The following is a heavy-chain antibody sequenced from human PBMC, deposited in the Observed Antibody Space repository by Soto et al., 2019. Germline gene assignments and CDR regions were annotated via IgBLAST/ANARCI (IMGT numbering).Heavy chain of an antibody. V-gene: IGHV4-39*01. J-gene: IGHJ4*02. CDR1: GGSINTNNY. CDR3: ARRVWASSGGNYFDY. Sequence: QLQLQESGPGLVKASETLSLTCTVSGGSINTNNYWGWIRQPPGKGLEWIGNIYYSGGTYYNPSLKSRVTISVDTSKNQFSLKLSSVTAADTAVYYCARRVWASSGGNYFDYWGQGTLVTVSS. D-gene: IGHD2-15*01. CDR2: IYYSGGT.